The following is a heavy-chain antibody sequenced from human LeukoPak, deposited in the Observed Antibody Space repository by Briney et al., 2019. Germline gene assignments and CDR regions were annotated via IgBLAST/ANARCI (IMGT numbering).Heavy chain of an antibody. CDR2: ISSYANYI. CDR1: GFTFSSYT. D-gene: IGHD1-26*01. V-gene: IGHV3-21*06. Sequence: PGGSLRLSCEASGFTFSSYTLNWVRQAPGKGLEWVSSISSYANYIDYADSVKGRFTISRDNAKNSLFLQMDSLRGEDTAVYYCARVNAGSYFVDYWGQGILVTVSS. CDR3: ARVNAGSYFVDY. J-gene: IGHJ4*02.